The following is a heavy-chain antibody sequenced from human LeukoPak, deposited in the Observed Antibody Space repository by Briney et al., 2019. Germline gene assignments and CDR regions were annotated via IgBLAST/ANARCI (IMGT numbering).Heavy chain of an antibody. CDR3: AKDSSGYLNWFDP. CDR1: GFTFSTHW. Sequence: GGSLRLSCAASGFTFSTHWMHWVRQDPGKGLVWVSRISSDASITSYANPVKGRFAISRDNSKNTLYLQMNSLRAEDTAVYYCAKDSSGYLNWFDPWGQGTLVTVSS. J-gene: IGHJ5*02. CDR2: ISSDASIT. D-gene: IGHD3-22*01. V-gene: IGHV3-74*01.